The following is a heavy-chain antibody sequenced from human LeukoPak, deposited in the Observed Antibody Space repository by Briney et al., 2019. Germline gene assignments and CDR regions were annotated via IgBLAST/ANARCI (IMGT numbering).Heavy chain of an antibody. CDR3: ARDGGGFGLFDY. Sequence: PGGSLRLSCAASGFPFSSYAMSWVRQAPGKGLEWVSVIYSGGSTYYADSVKGRFTISRDNSKNTLYLQMNSLRAEDTAVYYCARDGGGFGLFDYWGRGTLVTVSS. CDR2: IYSGGST. J-gene: IGHJ4*02. CDR1: GFPFSSYA. V-gene: IGHV3-66*01. D-gene: IGHD3-16*01.